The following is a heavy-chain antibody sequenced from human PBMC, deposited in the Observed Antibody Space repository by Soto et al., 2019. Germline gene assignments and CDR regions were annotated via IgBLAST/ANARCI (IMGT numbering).Heavy chain of an antibody. V-gene: IGHV3-21*01. CDR3: AREFSSQLPLDY. Sequence: GGSLRLSCAASVFTFSSHSMNWVRQAPGKGLERVASIYRSSVFRFGPNEFYADSVRGRFIISRDNTNNLVFLQMDSLRVEDTAVYYCAREFSSQLPLDYWGQGTLVTVSS. CDR2: IYRSSVFRFGPNE. J-gene: IGHJ4*02. CDR1: VFTFSSHS.